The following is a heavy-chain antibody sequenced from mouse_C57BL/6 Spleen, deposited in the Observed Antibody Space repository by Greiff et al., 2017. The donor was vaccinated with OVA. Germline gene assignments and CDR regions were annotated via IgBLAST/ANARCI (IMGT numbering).Heavy chain of an antibody. V-gene: IGHV1-69*01. D-gene: IGHD3-2*02. J-gene: IGHJ4*01. CDR3: ARRDSSGYGYYYAMDY. CDR2: IDPSDSYT. Sequence: VQLQQPGAELVMPGASVKLSCKASGYTFTSYWMHWVKQRPGQGLEWIGEIDPSDSYTNYNQKFKGKSTLTIDKSSRTAYMQLSSLTSEDSAVYYCARRDSSGYGYYYAMDYWGQGTSVTVSS. CDR1: GYTFTSYW.